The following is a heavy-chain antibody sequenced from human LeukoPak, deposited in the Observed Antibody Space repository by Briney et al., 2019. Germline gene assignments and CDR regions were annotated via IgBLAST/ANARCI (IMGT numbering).Heavy chain of an antibody. D-gene: IGHD6-19*01. CDR1: GFTLEDYA. V-gene: IGHV3-9*03. Sequence: PGRSLRHSCAAPGFTLEDYAMHWVPQAPGRGLERVSGISWNSGSIGYADSVKGRFTISRDNAKNSLYLQMNSLRAEDVALYYCAKDMEQWGAFDIWGQGTMVTVSS. J-gene: IGHJ3*02. CDR3: AKDMEQWGAFDI. CDR2: ISWNSGSI.